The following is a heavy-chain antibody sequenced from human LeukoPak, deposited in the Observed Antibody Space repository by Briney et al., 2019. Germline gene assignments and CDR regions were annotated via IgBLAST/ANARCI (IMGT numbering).Heavy chain of an antibody. Sequence: SETLSLTCTVSGYSISRAYYWGWIRQPPGKGLEWIGSIYQSGTTYYNPSLKSRVTISIDTSQNQFSLKLSSVTAADTAVYYCARQSRGVAYNWFDPWGQGTLVTVSS. J-gene: IGHJ5*02. CDR3: ARQSRGVAYNWFDP. V-gene: IGHV4-38-2*02. CDR1: GYSISRAYY. D-gene: IGHD2-15*01. CDR2: IYQSGTT.